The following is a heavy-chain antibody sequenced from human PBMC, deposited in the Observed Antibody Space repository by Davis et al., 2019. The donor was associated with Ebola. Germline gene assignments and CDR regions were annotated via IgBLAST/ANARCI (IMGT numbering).Heavy chain of an antibody. Sequence: GSLRLSCAVYGGSFSGYYWSWIRQPPGKGLEWIGEINHSGSTNYNPSLKSRVTISVDTSKNQFSLKLSSVTAADTAVYYCARERPGAAAGNYYYYYGMDVWGQGTTVTVSS. CDR3: ARERPGAAAGNYYYYYGMDV. V-gene: IGHV4-34*01. D-gene: IGHD6-13*01. CDR2: INHSGST. J-gene: IGHJ6*02. CDR1: GGSFSGYY.